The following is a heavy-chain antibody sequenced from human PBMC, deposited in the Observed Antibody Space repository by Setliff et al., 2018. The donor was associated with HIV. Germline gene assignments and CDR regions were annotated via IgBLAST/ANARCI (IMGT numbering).Heavy chain of an antibody. CDR3: AKAWGSGYPSFESALMFDV. Sequence: LRLSCAASGFTFSAYAMTWVRPAPGKGLEWVSATTSNGRTTDYAESVRGRFTLSRDNSRNTLYLHMTSLRAEDTAIYYCAKAWGSGYPSFESALMFDVWGQGTLVTVSS. CDR1: GFTFSAYA. V-gene: IGHV3-23*01. CDR2: TTSNGRTT. D-gene: IGHD3-3*01. J-gene: IGHJ4*02.